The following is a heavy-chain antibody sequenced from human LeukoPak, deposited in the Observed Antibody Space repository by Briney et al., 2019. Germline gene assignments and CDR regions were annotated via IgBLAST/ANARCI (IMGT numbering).Heavy chain of an antibody. D-gene: IGHD3-22*01. Sequence: PSQTLSLTCTVSGGSISSGDYYWSWIRQPPGKGLEWIGYIYYSGSTYYNPSLKSRVTISVDTSKNQFSLKLSSVTAADTAVYYCAREMIVVNVPYNWFDPWGQGTLVTVSP. CDR1: GGSISSGDYY. V-gene: IGHV4-30-4*01. CDR2: IYYSGST. CDR3: AREMIVVNVPYNWFDP. J-gene: IGHJ5*02.